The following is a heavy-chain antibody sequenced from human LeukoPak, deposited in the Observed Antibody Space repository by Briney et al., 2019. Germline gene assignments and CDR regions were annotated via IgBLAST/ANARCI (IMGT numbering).Heavy chain of an antibody. Sequence: SETLSLTCAVYGGSFSGYYWSWIRQPPGKGLEWIGDIKHSGSTNYNSSLKSRVTISVDTSKNQFSLKLSSVTAADTAVYYCASDYGEGEYWGQGTLVTVSS. CDR2: IKHSGST. V-gene: IGHV4-34*01. CDR3: ASDYGEGEY. J-gene: IGHJ4*02. D-gene: IGHD4-17*01. CDR1: GGSFSGYY.